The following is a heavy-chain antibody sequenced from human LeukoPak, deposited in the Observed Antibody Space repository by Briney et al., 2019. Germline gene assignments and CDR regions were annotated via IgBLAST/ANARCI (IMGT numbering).Heavy chain of an antibody. CDR3: AKGGRCSGGSCYYLHDY. CDR1: GFTFSSFA. V-gene: IGHV3-23*01. CDR2: ISGSGGNT. Sequence: PGGSLRLSCAVSGFTFSSFAMSWVRQAPGKGLEWVSAISGSGGNTYNADSVKDRFTISRDNSKNTLYLQMNSLRVEDTAVYYCAKGGRCSGGSCYYLHDYWGQGTPVTVSS. D-gene: IGHD2-15*01. J-gene: IGHJ4*02.